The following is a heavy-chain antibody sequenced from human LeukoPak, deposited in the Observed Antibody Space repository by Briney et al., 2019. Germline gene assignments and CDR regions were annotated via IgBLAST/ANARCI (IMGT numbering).Heavy chain of an antibody. D-gene: IGHD6-6*01. CDR2: INPNSGGT. V-gene: IGHV1-2*02. J-gene: IGHJ4*02. Sequence: ASVKDSCKASGYTFTGYYMHWVRQAPGQGLEWMGWINPNSGGTNYAQKFQGRVTMTRDTSISTAYMELSRLRSDDTAVYYCARGIRRGSSCGRFDYWGQGTLVTVSS. CDR1: GYTFTGYY. CDR3: ARGIRRGSSCGRFDY.